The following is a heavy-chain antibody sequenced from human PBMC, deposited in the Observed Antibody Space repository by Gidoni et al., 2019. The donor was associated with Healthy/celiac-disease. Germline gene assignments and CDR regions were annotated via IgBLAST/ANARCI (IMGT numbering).Heavy chain of an antibody. CDR3: AKATRNSVAGTYYFDY. CDR2: ISWDGGST. CDR1: GFTFDDYT. V-gene: IGHV3-43*01. Sequence: EVQLVESGGVVVQPGGSLRLSCAASGFTFDDYTMHWVRQAPGKGLEWVSLISWDGGSTYYADSVKGRFTISRDNSKNSLYLQMNSLRTEDTALYYCAKATRNSVAGTYYFDYWGQGTLVTVSS. J-gene: IGHJ4*02. D-gene: IGHD6-19*01.